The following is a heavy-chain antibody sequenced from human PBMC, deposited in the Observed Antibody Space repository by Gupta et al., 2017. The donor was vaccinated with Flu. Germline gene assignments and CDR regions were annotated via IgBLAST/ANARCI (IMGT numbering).Heavy chain of an antibody. V-gene: IGHV3-23*01. Sequence: EVQLLESGGGLVQPGGSLRLSCEASGFTFNNFAMSWVRQAPGKGLEWVSGLSAGAHNTFYADVVKGRFTISRDISKNTLYLQMNRLSAEDTATYYCARGIWNIHFDYWGQGTLVTVSS. CDR1: GFTFNNFA. CDR3: ARGIWNIHFDY. CDR2: LSAGAHNT. D-gene: IGHD1/OR15-1a*01. J-gene: IGHJ4*02.